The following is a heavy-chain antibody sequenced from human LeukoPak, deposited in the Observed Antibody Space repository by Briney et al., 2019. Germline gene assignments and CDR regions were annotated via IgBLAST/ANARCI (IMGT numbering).Heavy chain of an antibody. CDR3: ARGRPHGNDY. J-gene: IGHJ4*02. CDR2: IASDGSST. CDR1: GFTFSSCW. V-gene: IGHV3-74*01. D-gene: IGHD4-23*01. Sequence: GGSLRLSCAASGFTFSSCWMNWVRQAPEKGLVWVSRIASDGSSTTYADSVKGRFSISRDNAKNTLYLQMNSLRVEDTAVYYCARGRPHGNDYWGQGTLVTVSS.